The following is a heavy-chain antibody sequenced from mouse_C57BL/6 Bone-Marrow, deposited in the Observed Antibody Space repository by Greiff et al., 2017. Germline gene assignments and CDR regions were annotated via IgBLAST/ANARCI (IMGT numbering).Heavy chain of an antibody. Sequence: QVQLQQSGSELRSPGSSVKLSCKDFDSEVFPIAYMSRVRQKPGHGFEWIGGILPSIGRTIYGEKFEDKATLEADTLSNTAYLELNSLTSEDSAIYYCAGPRVWLRRVGRWYFDVWGTGTTVTVSS. CDR2: ILPSIGRT. CDR1: DSEVFPIAY. J-gene: IGHJ1*03. CDR3: AGPRVWLRRVGRWYFDV. D-gene: IGHD2-2*01. V-gene: IGHV15-2*01.